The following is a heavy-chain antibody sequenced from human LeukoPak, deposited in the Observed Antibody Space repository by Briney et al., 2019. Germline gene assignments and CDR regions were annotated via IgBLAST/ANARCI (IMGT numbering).Heavy chain of an antibody. CDR2: INPNSGGT. J-gene: IGHJ4*02. V-gene: IGHV1-2*02. CDR3: ARDRGITIFGVVPSFDY. CDR1: GYTFTGYY. Sequence: RASVKVSCKASGYTFTGYYMHWVRQAPGQGLEWMGWINPNSGGTNYAQKFQGKVTMTRDTSISTAYMELSRLRSDDTAVYYCARDRGITIFGVVPSFDYWGQGTLVTVSS. D-gene: IGHD3-3*01.